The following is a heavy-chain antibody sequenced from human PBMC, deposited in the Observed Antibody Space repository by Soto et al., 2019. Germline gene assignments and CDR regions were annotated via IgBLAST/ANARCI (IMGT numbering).Heavy chain of an antibody. CDR2: MYYSGST. J-gene: IGHJ4*02. V-gene: IGHV4-59*01. CDR3: GGKNYDSSGYFDY. D-gene: IGHD3-22*01. CDR1: VGSISRYY. Sequence: SLTCTVSVGSISRYYWSWIRQPPGKGLEWIGYMYYSGSTNYNPSLKSRVTISVDTSKNQFSLKLSSVTAADTAVYYCGGKNYDSSGYFDYWGQGTLVTVSS.